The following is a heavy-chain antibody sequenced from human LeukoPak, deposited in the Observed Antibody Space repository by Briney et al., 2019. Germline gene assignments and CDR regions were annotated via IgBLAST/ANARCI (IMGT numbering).Heavy chain of an antibody. CDR3: AREGCSSTSCYSLDSTYYYYYVDV. Sequence: SETLSLTCTVSGGSIISYYWSWIRQPPGKGLEWIGYIYYSGGTNYNPSLKSRVTISVDTSKTQSSLQLSSVTAADPAMYYCAREGCSSTSCYSLDSTYYYYYVDVWGKGTTVTVSS. CDR1: GGSIISYY. D-gene: IGHD2-2*01. J-gene: IGHJ6*03. CDR2: IYYSGGT. V-gene: IGHV4-59*12.